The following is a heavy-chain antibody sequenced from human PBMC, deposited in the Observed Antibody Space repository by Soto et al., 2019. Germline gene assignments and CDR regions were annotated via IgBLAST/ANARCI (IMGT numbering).Heavy chain of an antibody. J-gene: IGHJ6*03. CDR1: GFTFSRYT. CDR3: AKGLGDYYYMDV. V-gene: IGHV3-23*01. Sequence: EVQLLESGGGLVQPGGSLRLSCAASGFTFSRYTMSWVRQAPGKGLEWVSAISDSGGSTYYADSVKGRLTISRDNSKHALFLQVNRLRAEDTAVYYCAKGLGDYYYMDVWGKGTTITVSS. CDR2: ISDSGGST.